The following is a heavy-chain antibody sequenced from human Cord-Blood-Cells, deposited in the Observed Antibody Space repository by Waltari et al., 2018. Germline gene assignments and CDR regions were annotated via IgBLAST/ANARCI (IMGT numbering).Heavy chain of an antibody. CDR2: INYSGRT. V-gene: IGHV4-39*01. CDR3: ARHFGGSYWGAFDI. D-gene: IGHD1-26*01. Sequence: QLQLQESGPGLVKPSETLSLTCTVSGGSISSSSYYWGWIRKPPGKGLEWIGSINYSGRTNDNPSLKSRGNISVDTSKNQFSLKLSSVTAADTAVYYCARHFGGSYWGAFDIWGQGTMVTVSS. J-gene: IGHJ3*02. CDR1: GGSISSSSYY.